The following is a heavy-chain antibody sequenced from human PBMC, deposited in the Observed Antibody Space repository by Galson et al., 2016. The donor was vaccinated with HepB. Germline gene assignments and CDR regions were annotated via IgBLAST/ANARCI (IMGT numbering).Heavy chain of an antibody. CDR3: VKGGYYDRKGFDY. CDR1: GFTFNSYG. Sequence: SLRLSCAASGFTFNSYGMTWVRQAPGKGLEVVSSISRSGDSTDYADSVKGRFTISRDNSKNTLYLQMSSLRPEDTAVYYCVKGGYYDRKGFDYWGQGTLVTVVS. CDR2: ISRSGDST. D-gene: IGHD3-22*01. V-gene: IGHV3-23*01. J-gene: IGHJ4*02.